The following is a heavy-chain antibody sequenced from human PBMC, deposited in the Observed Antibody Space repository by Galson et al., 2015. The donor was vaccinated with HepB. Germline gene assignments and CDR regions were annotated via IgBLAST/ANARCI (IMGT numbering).Heavy chain of an antibody. CDR3: AKDFCRADNCNPFDY. J-gene: IGHJ4*02. Sequence: SLRFSCAASGLTFSNYAMSWVRQAPGKGLEWVSGIYPSGDTTYYADSVKGRFTISRDDSKNTLYLQMNSLRAEDTAVYFCAKDFCRADNCNPFDYWGQGTLVTVSS. CDR1: GLTFSNYA. D-gene: IGHD1-20*01. CDR2: IYPSGDTT. V-gene: IGHV3-23*01.